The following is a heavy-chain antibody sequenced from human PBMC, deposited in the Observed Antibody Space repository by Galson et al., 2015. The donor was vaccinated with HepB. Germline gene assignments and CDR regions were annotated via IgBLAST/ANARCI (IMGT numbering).Heavy chain of an antibody. V-gene: IGHV1-18*01. CDR1: GYTFTSYG. J-gene: IGHJ4*02. CDR3: ARDRTTMIVGGIDY. D-gene: IGHD3-22*01. Sequence: SVKVSCKASGYTFTSYGISWVRQAPGQGLEWMGWISAYNGNTNYAQKLQGRVTMSTDTSTSTAYMELRSLRSDDTAVYYCARDRTTMIVGGIDYWGQGTLVTVSS. CDR2: ISAYNGNT.